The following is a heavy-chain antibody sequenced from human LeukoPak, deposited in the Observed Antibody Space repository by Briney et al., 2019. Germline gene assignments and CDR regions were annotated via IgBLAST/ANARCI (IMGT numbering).Heavy chain of an antibody. J-gene: IGHJ4*02. D-gene: IGHD6-19*01. CDR3: AKDEASAPELLAGPLL. CDR1: GFTFSSYA. Sequence: PGGSLRLSCAASGFTFSSYAMSWVRQVPGEGLEWVSAISGSGGSTYYADSVKGRFTISRDNSKNTLYLQMNSLRAEDTAVYYCAKDEASAPELLAGPLLWGQGTLVTVSS. V-gene: IGHV3-23*01. CDR2: ISGSGGST.